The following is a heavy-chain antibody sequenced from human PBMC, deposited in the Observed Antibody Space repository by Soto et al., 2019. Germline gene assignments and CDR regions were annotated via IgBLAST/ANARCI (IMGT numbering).Heavy chain of an antibody. V-gene: IGHV3-66*01. D-gene: IGHD2-15*01. CDR2: IQSGGST. Sequence: EVQLVESGGDLVQPGGSLRLSCAASGFTVSSHYMNWVRQAPGKGLEWVSLIQSGGSTFYADSVKGRFTISRDNSKNTMFLQMNSLRVEDTAMYYCSRDDVYCSGWSCYGGPMDVWGRGTTVTVSS. J-gene: IGHJ6*03. CDR3: SRDDVYCSGWSCYGGPMDV. CDR1: GFTVSSHY.